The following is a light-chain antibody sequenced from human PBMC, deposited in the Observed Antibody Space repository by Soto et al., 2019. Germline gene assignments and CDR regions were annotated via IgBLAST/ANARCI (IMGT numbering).Light chain of an antibody. CDR1: QDISNW. V-gene: IGKV1-12*01. CDR2: VAS. CDR3: QQSNSFPFT. Sequence: DIQMTQSPSSVSASVGDRVTITCRASQDISNWLAWYQQKPGKATKLLIYVASSLQSGVPSRFSGSGSGTEFTLTISSLQPEDFATYYCQQSNSFPFTFGPGTKVDFK. J-gene: IGKJ3*01.